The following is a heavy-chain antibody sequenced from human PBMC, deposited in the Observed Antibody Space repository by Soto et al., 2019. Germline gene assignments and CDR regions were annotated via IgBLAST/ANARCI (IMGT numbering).Heavy chain of an antibody. Sequence: LRLSCAASGFTFSSYAMHWVRQAPGKGLEWVAVISYDGSNKYYADSVKGRFTISRDNSKNTLYLQMNSLRAEDTAVYYCARALSDSSGYYYDYWGQGTLVTVSS. V-gene: IGHV3-30-3*01. D-gene: IGHD3-22*01. CDR3: ARALSDSSGYYYDY. CDR2: ISYDGSNK. J-gene: IGHJ4*02. CDR1: GFTFSSYA.